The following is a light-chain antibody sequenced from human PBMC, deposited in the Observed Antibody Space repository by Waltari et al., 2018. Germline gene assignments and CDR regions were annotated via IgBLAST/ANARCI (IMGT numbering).Light chain of an antibody. V-gene: IGKV1-39*01. Sequence: DIQMTQSPSSLSASVGDRVTNTCRASQSISSYLNWYHQKPGKAPKLLIYAASSLQSGVPSRFSGSGSGTDFTLTISSLQPEDFATYYCQQSYSTPLTFGGGTKVEIK. J-gene: IGKJ4*01. CDR1: QSISSY. CDR2: AAS. CDR3: QQSYSTPLT.